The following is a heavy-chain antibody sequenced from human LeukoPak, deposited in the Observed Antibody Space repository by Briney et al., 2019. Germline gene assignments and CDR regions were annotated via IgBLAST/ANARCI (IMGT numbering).Heavy chain of an antibody. J-gene: IGHJ3*02. CDR1: GGSISSGGCS. D-gene: IGHD1-26*01. V-gene: IGHV4-30-4*07. CDR2: IYYSGST. CDR3: ARGGSGSRDAFDI. Sequence: PSETLSLTCAVSGGSISSGGCSWSWIRQRPGKGLEWIGYIYYSGSTYYNPSLKSRVTISVDTSKNLFSLRLSSVTAADTAVYYCARGGSGSRDAFDIWGQETMVTVSS.